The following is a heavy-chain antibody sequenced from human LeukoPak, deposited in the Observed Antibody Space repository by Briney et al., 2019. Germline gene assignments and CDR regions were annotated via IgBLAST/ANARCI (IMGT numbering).Heavy chain of an antibody. CDR1: GFTFSTYG. CDR2: IQFDGNNI. Sequence: GGSLRLSSAASGFTFSTYGMHWVRQAPGKGLEWVSFIQFDGNNIYADSVKGRFTISRDISKNTLYLQMNSLRADDTAVYYCASDCAGDCAKYHWGQGVLVTVSS. V-gene: IGHV3-30*02. D-gene: IGHD2-21*02. CDR3: ASDCAGDCAKYH. J-gene: IGHJ5*02.